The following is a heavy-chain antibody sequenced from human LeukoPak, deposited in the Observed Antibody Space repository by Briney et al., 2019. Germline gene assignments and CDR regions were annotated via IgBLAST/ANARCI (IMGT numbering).Heavy chain of an antibody. V-gene: IGHV3-74*01. J-gene: IGHJ4*02. CDR3: AKVLNALGVHFDWLLYYFDY. D-gene: IGHD3-9*01. CDR1: GFTFSSYW. CDR2: INSDGSST. Sequence: GGSLRLSCAASGFTFSSYWMHWVRQAPGKGLVWVSRINSDGSSTSYADSVKGRFTISRDNAKNTLYLQMNSLRAEDTAVYYCAKVLNALGVHFDWLLYYFDYWGQGTLVTVSS.